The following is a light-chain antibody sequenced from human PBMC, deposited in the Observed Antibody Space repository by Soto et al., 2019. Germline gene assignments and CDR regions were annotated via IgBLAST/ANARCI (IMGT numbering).Light chain of an antibody. CDR2: WAS. CDR1: QSVLYSSNNKNY. J-gene: IGKJ2*01. V-gene: IGKV4-1*01. CDR3: QQYYSTPPYT. Sequence: DIVMTQSPDSLAVSLGERATINCKSSQSVLYSSNNKNYLAWYQQKPGQPPMLLTYWASTRESGVPDRFSGSGSGTDFTLTISSLQAEDVAVYYCQQYYSTPPYTFGQGTKLEIK.